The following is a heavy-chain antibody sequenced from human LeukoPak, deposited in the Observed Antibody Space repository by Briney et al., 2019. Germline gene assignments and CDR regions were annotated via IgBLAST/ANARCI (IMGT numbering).Heavy chain of an antibody. CDR1: GFTFSSYG. V-gene: IGHV3-33*01. D-gene: IGHD6-13*01. J-gene: IGHJ4*02. Sequence: PGRSLRLSCAASGFTFSSYGMHWVRQAPGKGLEWVAVIWYDGSNKYYADSVKGRFIISRDNSKNTLYLQMNSLRAEDTAVYYCARGDSSSWNNYFDYWGQGTLVTVSS. CDR3: ARGDSSSWNNYFDY. CDR2: IWYDGSNK.